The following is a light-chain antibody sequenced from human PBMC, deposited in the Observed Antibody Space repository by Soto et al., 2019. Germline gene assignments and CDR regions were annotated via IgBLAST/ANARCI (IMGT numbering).Light chain of an antibody. V-gene: IGLV2-8*01. CDR2: EVS. CDR1: SSDVGGYNY. J-gene: IGLJ2*01. Sequence: QSALTQPPSASGSPGQSVTISCTGTSSDVGGYNYVSWYQQHPGKAPKLMIYEVSKRPSGVPDRFSGSKSGNTDSLTVSGIQAEDEADYYCSSYAGSNNLVFGGGTKLTVL. CDR3: SSYAGSNNLV.